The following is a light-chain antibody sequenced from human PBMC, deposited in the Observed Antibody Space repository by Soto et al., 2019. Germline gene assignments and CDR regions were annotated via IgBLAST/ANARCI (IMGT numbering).Light chain of an antibody. CDR3: SLYTSSSTYV. V-gene: IGLV2-18*01. CDR1: RSDGGNYNH. Sequence: QSALTQPPSVSGSPGQSVTISCTGTRSDGGNYNHVSWYQQPPGAAPKLMIYEVSHRPSGVPDRFSGSKSGNTASLTISGLQAEDQADYYCSLYTSSSTYVFGTGTKVTVL. J-gene: IGLJ1*01. CDR2: EVS.